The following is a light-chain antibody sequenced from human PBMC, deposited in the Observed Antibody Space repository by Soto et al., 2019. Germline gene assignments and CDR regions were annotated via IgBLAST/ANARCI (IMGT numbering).Light chain of an antibody. J-gene: IGLJ1*01. CDR3: AAWDDSLSGLYV. Sequence: QSVLTQPPSASGTPGQRVTLSCSGSSSNIGINTVDWYQHLPGTAPKLLIYSNNQRSSGVPDRISGSKSGTSASLAISGLQSEDEADYYCAAWDDSLSGLYVFGTGTKLTVL. V-gene: IGLV1-44*01. CDR2: SNN. CDR1: SSNIGINT.